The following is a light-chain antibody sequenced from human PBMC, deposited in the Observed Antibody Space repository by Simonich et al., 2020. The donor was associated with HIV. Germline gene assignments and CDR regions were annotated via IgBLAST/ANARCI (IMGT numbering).Light chain of an antibody. CDR1: QSVSTY. CDR3: QQRSNWPPIFT. V-gene: IGKV3-11*01. Sequence: EIVLTQSPATLSLSPGERATLSCRASQSVSTYLAWYQQKPGQAPRLLIYDASNRATSIPARCSGSGSGTDFTLTISSLEPEDFAVYYCQQRSNWPPIFTFGPGTKVDI. CDR2: DAS. J-gene: IGKJ3*01.